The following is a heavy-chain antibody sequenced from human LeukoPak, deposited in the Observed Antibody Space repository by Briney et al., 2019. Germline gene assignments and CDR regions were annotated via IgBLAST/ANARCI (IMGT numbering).Heavy chain of an antibody. V-gene: IGHV4-59*01. J-gene: IGHJ4*02. D-gene: IGHD1-14*01. CDR3: ARRKRGFDY. Sequence: SETLSLTCTVSGRSISSYYWCWIRQPPGKGLEWIGYIYYSGSTNYNPSLKSRVTISVDTSKNQFSLKLSSVTAADTAVYYCARRKRGFDYWGRGTLVTVSS. CDR1: GRSISSYY. CDR2: IYYSGST.